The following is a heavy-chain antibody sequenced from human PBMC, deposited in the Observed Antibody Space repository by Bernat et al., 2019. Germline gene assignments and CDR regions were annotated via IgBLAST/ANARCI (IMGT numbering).Heavy chain of an antibody. Sequence: QVQLVESGGGVVQPGRSLRLSCAASGFTFSSYGMHWVRQAPGKGLEWVAVIWYDGSNKYYADSVKGRFTISRDNSKNMLYLQMNSLRAEDTAVYYCARGTGYRFDYWGQGTLVTVSS. J-gene: IGHJ4*02. CDR2: IWYDGSNK. V-gene: IGHV3-33*01. D-gene: IGHD5-18*01. CDR3: ARGTGYRFDY. CDR1: GFTFSSYG.